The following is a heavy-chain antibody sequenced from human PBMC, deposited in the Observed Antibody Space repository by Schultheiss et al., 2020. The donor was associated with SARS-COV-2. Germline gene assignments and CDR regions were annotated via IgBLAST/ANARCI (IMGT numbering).Heavy chain of an antibody. D-gene: IGHD2/OR15-2a*01. CDR2: ISYDGNNK. CDR3: AREVIGRWFDP. CDR1: SFTFRTYA. V-gene: IGHV3-30-3*01. J-gene: IGHJ5*02. Sequence: GGSLRLSCAASSFTFRTYALHWVRQAPGKGLECVAVISYDGNNKYYADSVKGRFTISRDNSKNSLYLQMNSLRAEDTAVYYCAREVIGRWFDPWGQGTLVTVSS.